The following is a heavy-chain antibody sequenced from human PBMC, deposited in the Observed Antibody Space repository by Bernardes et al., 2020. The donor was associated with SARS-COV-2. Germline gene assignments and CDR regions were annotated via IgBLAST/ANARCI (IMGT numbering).Heavy chain of an antibody. Sequence: LSLTCTVSGGSISSYYWSWIRQPPGKGLEWIGYIYYSGSTNYNPSLKSRVTISVDTSKNQFSLKLSSVTAADTAVYYCARVSDRGAFDIWGQGTMVTVSS. V-gene: IGHV4-59*01. D-gene: IGHD3-16*02. J-gene: IGHJ3*02. CDR3: ARVSDRGAFDI. CDR1: GGSISSYY. CDR2: IYYSGST.